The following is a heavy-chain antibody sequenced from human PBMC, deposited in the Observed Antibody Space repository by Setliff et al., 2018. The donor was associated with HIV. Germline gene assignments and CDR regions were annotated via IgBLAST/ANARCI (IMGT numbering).Heavy chain of an antibody. CDR2: VTPALYLT. D-gene: IGHD3-16*01. CDR1: GGFLSNNG. CDR3: ATDSGVVPPRTLDI. V-gene: IGHV1-69*10. J-gene: IGHJ3*02. Sequence: SVKVSCKTSGGFLSNNGIAWVRQAPGQGLEWMGGVTPALYLTTRAEKFQSRVTFTTDDSTSSVYMELSSLRSDDTATYYCATDSGVVPPRTLDIWGQGTVVTVSS.